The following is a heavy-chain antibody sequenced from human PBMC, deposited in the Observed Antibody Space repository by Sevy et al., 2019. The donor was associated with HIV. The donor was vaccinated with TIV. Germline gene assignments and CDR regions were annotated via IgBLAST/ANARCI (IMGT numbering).Heavy chain of an antibody. CDR1: GGTFSSYA. CDR3: ATYRRHYDFWSGYPTYFDY. J-gene: IGHJ4*02. Sequence: ASVKVSCKASGGTFSSYAISWVRQAPGQGLEWMAGIIPIFGTANYAQKFQGRVTITADESTSTAYMELSSLRSEDTAVYYCATYRRHYDFWSGYPTYFDYWGQGTLVTVSS. V-gene: IGHV1-69*13. CDR2: IIPIFGTA. D-gene: IGHD3-3*01.